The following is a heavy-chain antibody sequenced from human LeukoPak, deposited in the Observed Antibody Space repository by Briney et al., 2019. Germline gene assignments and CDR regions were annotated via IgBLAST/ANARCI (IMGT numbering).Heavy chain of an antibody. Sequence: GRSLRLSCVAAGFTFSSYWMRWVRHAAGNGRVWVSRINSDGSSTNYADSVKGRFTISRDNAKNTLYLQMNSLRAEDTAVYYCVKQTLSSGLDSWGQGTLVIVSS. D-gene: IGHD6-19*01. CDR3: VKQTLSSGLDS. CDR1: GFTFSSYW. CDR2: INSDGSST. V-gene: IGHV3-74*01. J-gene: IGHJ4*02.